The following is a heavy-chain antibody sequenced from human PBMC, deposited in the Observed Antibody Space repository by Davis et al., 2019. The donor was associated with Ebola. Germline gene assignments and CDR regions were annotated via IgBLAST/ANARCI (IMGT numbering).Heavy chain of an antibody. Sequence: AASVKVSCKASGYTFTNCYMHWVRQAPGQGLEWMGMINPNDGRTIYAPKFQGRVTVTRDTSTTTVYMDLSSLRSEDTALYYCTTPGGQDSGYDVFDIWGQGTLVTVSS. CDR2: INPNDGRT. CDR3: TTPGGQDSGYDVFDI. CDR1: GYTFTNCY. D-gene: IGHD5-12*01. J-gene: IGHJ3*02. V-gene: IGHV1-46*03.